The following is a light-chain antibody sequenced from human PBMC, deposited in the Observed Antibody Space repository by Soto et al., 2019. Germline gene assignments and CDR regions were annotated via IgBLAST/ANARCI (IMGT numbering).Light chain of an antibody. CDR3: SSYTTTSTLLV. V-gene: IGLV2-14*01. CDR2: EVS. CDR1: SSDVGGYNS. Sequence: QSALTQPASVSGSPGQSITISCTGTSSDVGGYNSVSWYQHHPGKAPKLMIYEVSNRPSGVSNRFSGSKSGNTASLTISGLQAEDEADYYCSSYTTTSTLLVFGTGTKLTVL. J-gene: IGLJ1*01.